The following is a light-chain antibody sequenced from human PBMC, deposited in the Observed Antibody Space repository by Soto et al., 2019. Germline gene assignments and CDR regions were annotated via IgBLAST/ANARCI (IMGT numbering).Light chain of an antibody. Sequence: DIQMTQSPSSLSASVGDRVTITCRASQSIAKFLNWYQQVPGKAPKVLIYAASSLHSGVPSRFSGSGSGTDFTLTISSLQPEDFTTYFRQQSYSPPWTFXQGTKV. CDR2: AAS. CDR1: QSIAKF. J-gene: IGKJ1*01. CDR3: QQSYSPPWT. V-gene: IGKV1-39*01.